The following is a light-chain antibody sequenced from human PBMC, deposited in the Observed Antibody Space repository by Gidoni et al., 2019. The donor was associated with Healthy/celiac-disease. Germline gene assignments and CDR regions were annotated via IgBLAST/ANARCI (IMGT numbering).Light chain of an antibody. CDR3: QHRT. CDR1: QSVSSY. V-gene: IGKV3-11*01. CDR2: DAS. J-gene: IGKJ1*01. Sequence: EIVLTQSPATLSLSPGERATLSCRASQSVSSYLAWYQQKPGQAPRLLIYDASNRATGIPARLSGSGSGTDFTLTISSLEPEDFAVYYCQHRTFGQGTKVESK.